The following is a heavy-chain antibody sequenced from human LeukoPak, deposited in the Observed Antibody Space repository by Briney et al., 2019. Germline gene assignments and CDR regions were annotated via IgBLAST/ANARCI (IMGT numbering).Heavy chain of an antibody. J-gene: IGHJ6*02. V-gene: IGHV4-30-4*01. D-gene: IGHD2-15*01. CDR2: IYYSGST. CDR3: ARDTRCSGGSCYSGYYYGMDV. CDR1: GGSISSGDYY. Sequence: SQTLSLTCTVSGGSISSGDYYWSWIRQPPGKGLEWIGYIYYSGSTYYNPSLKSRVTISVDTSKNQFSLKLSSVTAADTAVYYCARDTRCSGGSCYSGYYYGMDVWGQGTTVTVS.